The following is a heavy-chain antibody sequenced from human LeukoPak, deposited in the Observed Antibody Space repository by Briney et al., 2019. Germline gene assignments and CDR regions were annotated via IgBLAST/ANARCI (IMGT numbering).Heavy chain of an antibody. CDR3: AKPLRGWYDFDY. Sequence: GGSLRLSCAPSGFTFSSYAMSWVRQAPGKGPECVSAINSGGAGTHYADSVKGRFTISRDNSKNTVCLQMNSLRAEDTAVYYCAKPLRGWYDFDYWGQGTLVTVSS. J-gene: IGHJ4*02. CDR2: INSGGAGT. CDR1: GFTFSSYA. V-gene: IGHV3-23*01. D-gene: IGHD6-19*01.